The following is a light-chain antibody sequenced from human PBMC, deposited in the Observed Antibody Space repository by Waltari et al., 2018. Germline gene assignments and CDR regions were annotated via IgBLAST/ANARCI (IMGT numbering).Light chain of an antibody. CDR1: QSISSY. V-gene: IGKV1-39*01. Sequence: DIQMTQSPSSLSASVGDRVTITCRASQSISSYLNWYQQKPGNAPNVLSDAASSLQSGVPSRFSGSGSGTDVTLTISSLQPEDFANYYCQQTYSIPLTFGGGTEVEIK. J-gene: IGKJ4*01. CDR3: QQTYSIPLT. CDR2: AAS.